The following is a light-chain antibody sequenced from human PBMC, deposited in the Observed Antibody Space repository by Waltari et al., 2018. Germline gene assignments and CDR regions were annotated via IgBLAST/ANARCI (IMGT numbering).Light chain of an antibody. J-gene: IGLJ2*01. CDR2: EVS. V-gene: IGLV2-8*01. CDR1: SSDVGGYNF. Sequence: QSALTQPPPASGSPGQSVTISCTGTSSDVGGYNFVSWYQQHPGKAPQLLIYEVSKRPSGVPDRFSGSKSGNTASLTVSGLQPEDEADYYCSSYAGNHVVFGGGTKLTVL. CDR3: SSYAGNHVV.